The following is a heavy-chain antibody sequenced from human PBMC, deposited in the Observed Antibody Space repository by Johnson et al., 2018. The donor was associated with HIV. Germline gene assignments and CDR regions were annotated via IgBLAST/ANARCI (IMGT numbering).Heavy chain of an antibody. Sequence: VQLMESGGGVVQPGGSLRLSCAASGFTFSSYGMHWVRQAPGKGLEWVANIKQDGSEKYYVDSVKGRFTISRDNAKNSLYLQMNSLRAEDTAVYYCARSPRQWLDHDAFDIWGQGTMVTVSS. CDR2: IKQDGSEK. D-gene: IGHD6-19*01. V-gene: IGHV3-7*01. CDR1: GFTFSSYG. CDR3: ARSPRQWLDHDAFDI. J-gene: IGHJ3*02.